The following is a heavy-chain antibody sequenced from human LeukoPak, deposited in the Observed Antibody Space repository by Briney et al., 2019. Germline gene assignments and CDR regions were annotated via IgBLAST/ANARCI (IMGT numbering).Heavy chain of an antibody. CDR3: ARAGTMIVVAPGY. D-gene: IGHD3-22*01. CDR1: GGSFSGYY. Sequence: SETLSLTCAVYGGSFSGYYWSWIRQPPGKGLEWIGEINHSGSTNYNPSLKSRVTISVDTSKNQFSLKLSSVTAADTAVYYCARAGTMIVVAPGYWGQGTLVTVSS. CDR2: INHSGST. V-gene: IGHV4-34*01. J-gene: IGHJ4*02.